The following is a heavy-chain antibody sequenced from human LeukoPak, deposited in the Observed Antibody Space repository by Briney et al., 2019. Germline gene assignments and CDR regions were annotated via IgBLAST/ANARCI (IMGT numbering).Heavy chain of an antibody. D-gene: IGHD4-11*01. J-gene: IGHJ6*03. CDR1: GGSISSYY. CDR3: ARNRGSTVITDHYYYYYMDV. CDR2: IYTSGSP. Sequence: PSETLSLTCTVSGGSISSYYWSWIRQPAGKGLEWIGRIYTSGSPNYNPSLKSRVTMSVDTSKNQFSLKLSSVTAADTAVYYCARNRGSTVITDHYYYYYMDVWGKGTTVTVSS. V-gene: IGHV4-4*07.